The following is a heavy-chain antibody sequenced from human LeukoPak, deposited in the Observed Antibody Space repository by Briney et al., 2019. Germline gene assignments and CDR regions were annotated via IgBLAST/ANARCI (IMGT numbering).Heavy chain of an antibody. V-gene: IGHV3-30*03. CDR2: ISYDGSNK. CDR1: GFTFSSYG. J-gene: IGHJ4*02. Sequence: GRSLRLSCAASGFTFSSYGMHWVRQAPGKGLEWVAVISYDGSNKYYADSVKGRFTISRDNSKNTLYLQMNSLRAEDTAVYYCARGGRGVWGSLDYWGQGTLVTVSS. CDR3: ARGGRGVWGSLDY. D-gene: IGHD3-16*01.